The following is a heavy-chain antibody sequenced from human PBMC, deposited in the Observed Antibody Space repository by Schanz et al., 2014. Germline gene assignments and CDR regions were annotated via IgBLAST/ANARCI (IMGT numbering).Heavy chain of an antibody. CDR3: ARAKRFGDMDV. J-gene: IGHJ6*02. V-gene: IGHV1-18*01. D-gene: IGHD3-10*01. Sequence: QVQLVQSGAEVKKPGASVKVSCKASGYTFISYGIKWVRQAPGQGLEWMRWISAYNGHTDYAQKLQGRVTLTTDTSTSTADMELSNLRSDDTAVYYCARAKRFGDMDVWGQGTTVTVSS. CDR1: GYTFISYG. CDR2: ISAYNGHT.